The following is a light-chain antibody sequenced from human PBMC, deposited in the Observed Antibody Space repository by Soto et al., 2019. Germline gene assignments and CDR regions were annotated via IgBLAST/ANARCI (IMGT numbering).Light chain of an antibody. Sequence: DIQMTQSPSSLSASVGDRVTITCRASQTISGYLNWYQQKPGKAPELLIYAASYLGNGVPSRFSGSGSGTEFTLTISSLQPDDFATYYCQQYNSYSRTFGQGTKV. V-gene: IGKV1-5*01. CDR1: QTISGY. CDR3: QQYNSYSRT. CDR2: AAS. J-gene: IGKJ1*01.